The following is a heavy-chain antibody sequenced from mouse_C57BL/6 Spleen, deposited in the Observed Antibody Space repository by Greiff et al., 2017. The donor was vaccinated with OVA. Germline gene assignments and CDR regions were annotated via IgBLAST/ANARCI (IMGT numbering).Heavy chain of an antibody. CDR1: GYTFTSYW. D-gene: IGHD2-5*01. Sequence: QVQLQQPGAELVKPGASVKLSCKASGYTFTSYWMQWVKQRPGQGLEWIGEIDPSDSYTNYNQKFKGKATLTVDTSSSTAYMQLSSLTSEDSAVYYCARTDYSNYRFAYWGQGTLVTVSA. J-gene: IGHJ3*01. CDR2: IDPSDSYT. CDR3: ARTDYSNYRFAY. V-gene: IGHV1-50*01.